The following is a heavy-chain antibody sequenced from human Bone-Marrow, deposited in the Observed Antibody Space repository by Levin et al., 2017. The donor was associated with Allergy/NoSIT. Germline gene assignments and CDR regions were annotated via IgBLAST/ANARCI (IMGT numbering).Heavy chain of an antibody. CDR3: ARAGGHCNTTCYDNWFDP. D-gene: IGHD2/OR15-2a*01. CDR2: INPTADIT. CDR1: GYAFANYN. J-gene: IGHJ5*02. Sequence: ASVKVSCKASGYAFANYNIHWMRQAPGQGLEWMGIINPTADITSYAQKFEARVTMTSDVSTSTVYMELSSLTSDDTGLYYCARAGGHCNTTCYDNWFDPWGQGTLVTVSS. V-gene: IGHV1-46*01.